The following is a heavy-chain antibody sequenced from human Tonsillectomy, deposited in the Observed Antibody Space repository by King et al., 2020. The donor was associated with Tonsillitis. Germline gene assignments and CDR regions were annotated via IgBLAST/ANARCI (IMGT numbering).Heavy chain of an antibody. CDR1: GYTFTSYY. CDR2: INPSGGST. V-gene: IGHV1-46*01. CDR3: ARDPYYYDRSGYYAKYYFDY. J-gene: IGHJ4*02. D-gene: IGHD3-22*01. Sequence: QLVQSGAEVKKPGASVKVSCKASGYTFTSYYMHWVRQAPGQGLEWMGIINPSGGSTSYAQKFQGRVTMTRDTSTSTVYMELSSLRSEDTAVYYCARDPYYYDRSGYYAKYYFDYWGQGTLVTVSS.